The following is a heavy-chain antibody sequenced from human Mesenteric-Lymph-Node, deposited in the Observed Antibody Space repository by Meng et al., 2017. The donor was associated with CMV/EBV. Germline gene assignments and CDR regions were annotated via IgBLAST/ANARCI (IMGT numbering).Heavy chain of an antibody. J-gene: IGHJ4*02. CDR3: AKPAVAADDY. D-gene: IGHD2-15*01. CDR1: GFTFSNFA. Sequence: LSCAASGFTFSNFAMSWFRQAPGKGLEWVSALDASGGSTYYADSVKGRFTISRDNSKNTLYLQMNSLRAEDTAVYHCAKPAVAADDYWGQGALVTVSS. V-gene: IGHV3-23*01. CDR2: LDASGGST.